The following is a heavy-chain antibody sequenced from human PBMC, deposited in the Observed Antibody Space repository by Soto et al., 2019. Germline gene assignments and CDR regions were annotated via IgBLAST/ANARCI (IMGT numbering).Heavy chain of an antibody. Sequence: ASVKVSCKASGYTFTSYGISWVRQAPGQGLEWMGWISAYNGNTNYAQKLQGRVTMTTDTSTSTAYMELRSLRSDDTAVYYCAGVVLLWFGELSEIDAFDIWGQGTMVTVSS. CDR1: GYTFTSYG. D-gene: IGHD3-10*01. CDR2: ISAYNGNT. J-gene: IGHJ3*02. V-gene: IGHV1-18*01. CDR3: AGVVLLWFGELSEIDAFDI.